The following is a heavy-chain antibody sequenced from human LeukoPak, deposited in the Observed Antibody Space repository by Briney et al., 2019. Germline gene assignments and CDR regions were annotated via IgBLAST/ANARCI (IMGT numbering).Heavy chain of an antibody. Sequence: PGGSLRLSCAASGFTFSSYWMSWVRQAPGKGLEWVANINEDGSETHCVDSVKGRFTISRDNAESSLYLEMNTLRAEDTAMFYCARGPGDYRFFDYWGQGTLVTVSS. CDR2: INEDGSET. D-gene: IGHD4-17*01. CDR1: GFTFSSYW. CDR3: ARGPGDYRFFDY. J-gene: IGHJ4*02. V-gene: IGHV3-7*05.